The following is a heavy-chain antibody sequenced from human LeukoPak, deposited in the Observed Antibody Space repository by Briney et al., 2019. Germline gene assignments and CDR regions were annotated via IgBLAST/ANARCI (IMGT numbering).Heavy chain of an antibody. J-gene: IGHJ4*02. CDR1: GFTFSSYA. D-gene: IGHD4-17*01. CDR2: ISGSGGST. V-gene: IGHV3-23*01. CDR3: ASRRGSLYGDQY. Sequence: GGSLRLSCAASGFTFSSYAVSWVRQAPGKGLEWVSAISGSGGSTYYADSVKGRFTISRDNSKNTLYLQMNSLGAEDTAVYYCASRRGSLYGDQYWGQGTLVTVSS.